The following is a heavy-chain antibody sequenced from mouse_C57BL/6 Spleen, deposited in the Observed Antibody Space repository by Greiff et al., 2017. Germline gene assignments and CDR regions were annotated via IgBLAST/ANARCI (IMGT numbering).Heavy chain of an antibody. V-gene: IGHV1-15*01. Sequence: QVQLQQSGAELVRPGASVTLSCKASGYTFTDYEMHWVKQTPVHGLEWIGAIDPETGGTAYNQKFKGKAILTADKSSSTAYMELRSLTSEDSAVYYCTRRGATVVADYFDYWGQGTTLTVSS. CDR1: GYTFTDYE. CDR2: IDPETGGT. J-gene: IGHJ2*01. D-gene: IGHD1-1*01. CDR3: TRRGATVVADYFDY.